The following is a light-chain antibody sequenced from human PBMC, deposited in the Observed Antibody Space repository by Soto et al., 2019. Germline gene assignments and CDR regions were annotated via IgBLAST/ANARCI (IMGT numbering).Light chain of an antibody. J-gene: IGKJ1*01. V-gene: IGKV1D-12*01. Sequence: DIQVTQSPSSVSASVGDRVTITCRASQGITNWLAWYQQKPGKAPKLLIYGTSSLTSGVPSRFSGSASGTDFTLTISSLQPEDFATYYCQQASTLPTWTVGQGTKVEIK. CDR3: QQASTLPTWT. CDR1: QGITNW. CDR2: GTS.